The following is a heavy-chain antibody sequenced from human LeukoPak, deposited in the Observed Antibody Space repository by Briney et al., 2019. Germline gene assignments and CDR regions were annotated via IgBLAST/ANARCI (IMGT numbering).Heavy chain of an antibody. V-gene: IGHV3-30-3*01. CDR3: AKGLGFGAFDV. D-gene: IGHD3-3*01. J-gene: IGHJ3*01. CDR1: GFTFSSYA. CDR2: ISYDGSNK. Sequence: GGSLRLSCAASGFTFSSYAMHWVRQAPGKGLEWVAVISYDGSNKYYADSVKGRFTISRDNSKNTLYLQMNRLRAEDTALYYCAKGLGFGAFDVWGQGTMVTVSS.